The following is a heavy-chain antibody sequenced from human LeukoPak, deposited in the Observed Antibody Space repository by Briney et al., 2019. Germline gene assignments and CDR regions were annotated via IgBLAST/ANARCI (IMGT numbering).Heavy chain of an antibody. D-gene: IGHD6-13*01. CDR1: GFTFSSYG. CDR2: IWYDGSNK. CDR3: ARDPSYSSTDPAGQGGAFDL. Sequence: GGSLRLSCAASGFTFSSYGMHWVRQAPGKGLEWVAVIWYDGSNKYYADSVKGRFTISRDNSKNTLYLQMNSLRAEDTAVYYCARDPSYSSTDPAGQGGAFDLWGRGTLVTVSS. V-gene: IGHV3-30*19. J-gene: IGHJ2*01.